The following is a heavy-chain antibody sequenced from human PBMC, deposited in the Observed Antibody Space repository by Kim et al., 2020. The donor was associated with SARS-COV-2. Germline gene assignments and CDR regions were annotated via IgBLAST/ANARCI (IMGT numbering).Heavy chain of an antibody. CDR3: AISVAGNYNYGMDV. J-gene: IGHJ6*02. Sequence: ASVKVSCKASGYAFSSYGISWVRQAPGQGLEWMGWISAHNGNTNYAQRFQGRVTLTTDTSTSTAYMELRSLRSDDTAVYYCAISVAGNYNYGMDVWGQGTTVSVS. CDR2: ISAHNGNT. V-gene: IGHV1-18*01. D-gene: IGHD3-3*02. CDR1: GYAFSSYG.